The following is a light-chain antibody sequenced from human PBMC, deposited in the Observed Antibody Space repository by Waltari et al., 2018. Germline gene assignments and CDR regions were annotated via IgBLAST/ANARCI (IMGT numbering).Light chain of an antibody. CDR3: QQYNNWPPWT. CDR2: GAS. CDR1: QNLNST. V-gene: IGKV3D-15*01. J-gene: IGKJ1*01. Sequence: EIVMTQSPATLSVSPGEGATLSCRASQNLNSTLAWYQQQPGQTPRLLIYGASTRAIGIPARFSGSGSGTEFTLTISSLQSEDFALYYCQQYNNWPPWTFSQGTKVEIK.